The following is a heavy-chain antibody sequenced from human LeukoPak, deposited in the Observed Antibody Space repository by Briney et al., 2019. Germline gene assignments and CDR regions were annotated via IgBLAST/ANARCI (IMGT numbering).Heavy chain of an antibody. CDR2: TYYRSKWYN. CDR3: ARALLWFGEIYYYGMDV. D-gene: IGHD3-10*01. CDR1: GDSVSRNSAA. V-gene: IGHV6-1*01. J-gene: IGHJ6*02. Sequence: SQTLSLTCGISGDSVSRNSAAWNWIRQSPSRGLEWLGRTYYRSKWYNDYAESVKSRIIINPDTSKSQFSLQLNSVTPEDTAVYYCARALLWFGEIYYYGMDVWGQGTTVTVSS.